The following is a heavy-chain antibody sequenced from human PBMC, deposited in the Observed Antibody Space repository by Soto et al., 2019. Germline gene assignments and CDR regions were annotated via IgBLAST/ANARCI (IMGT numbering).Heavy chain of an antibody. J-gene: IGHJ6*02. CDR3: ARPFASTGSRLYYCLDV. CDR2: ISGGGIKT. V-gene: IGHV3-23*01. Sequence: GGSLRLSCVASGFTFSNYVINWVRQAPGKGLEWVSIISGGGIKTNYADSVRGRFTISRDNSNNTVYLQMSSLRAEDTATYYCARPFASTGSRLYYCLDVWGQGTTVTVSS. CDR1: GFTFSNYV. D-gene: IGHD6-13*01.